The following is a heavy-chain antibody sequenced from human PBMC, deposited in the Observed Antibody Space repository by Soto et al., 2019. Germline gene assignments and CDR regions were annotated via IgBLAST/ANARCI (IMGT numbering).Heavy chain of an antibody. Sequence: GGSLRLSCAVSGFTFSSYAMSGVRQPPGKGLEWVSAISISGDKTYYADSVKGRFTVSRDNSKNTVYLQMSSLRVEDTAIYYCAREIRPNDYWGQGTLVTVSS. V-gene: IGHV3-23*01. D-gene: IGHD4-17*01. J-gene: IGHJ4*02. CDR1: GFTFSSYA. CDR2: ISISGDKT. CDR3: AREIRPNDY.